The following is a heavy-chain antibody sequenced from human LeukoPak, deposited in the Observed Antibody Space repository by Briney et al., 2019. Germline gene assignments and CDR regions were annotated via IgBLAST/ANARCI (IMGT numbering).Heavy chain of an antibody. Sequence: ASVKVSCKASGYTFTSSDIHWVRQAPGQGLEWMGWMNPNSGNTGYLQKFQGRVTMTRDTSTSTVYMELSSLRSEDTAVYYCARENNYWFDPWGQGTLVTVSS. CDR1: GYTFTSSD. J-gene: IGHJ5*02. CDR3: ARENNYWFDP. D-gene: IGHD1-20*01. CDR2: MNPNSGNT. V-gene: IGHV1-8*01.